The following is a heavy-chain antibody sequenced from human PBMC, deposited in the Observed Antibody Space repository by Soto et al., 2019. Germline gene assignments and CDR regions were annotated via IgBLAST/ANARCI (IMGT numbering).Heavy chain of an antibody. Sequence: QVQLVQSGAEVKKPGASVKVSGKASGYTFTAYAITWLPQAPGQGLEWMGWISAYNDKTTSAQTFQGRLTMTTDSSTSTADMEMRNLRSDDTAVYYCARDRWRITMLAGSDYWGQGTLVTVSS. J-gene: IGHJ4*02. CDR1: GYTFTAYA. V-gene: IGHV1-18*01. CDR3: ARDRWRITMLAGSDY. CDR2: ISAYNDKT. D-gene: IGHD3-10*02.